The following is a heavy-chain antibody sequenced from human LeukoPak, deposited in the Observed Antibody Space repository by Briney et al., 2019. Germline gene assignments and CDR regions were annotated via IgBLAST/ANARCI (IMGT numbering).Heavy chain of an antibody. CDR1: GFTFSSYA. V-gene: IGHV3-30-3*01. J-gene: IGHJ6*02. Sequence: GGSLRLSCAASGFTFSSYAMHRVRQAPGKGLEWVAVISYDGSNKYYADSVKGRFTISRDNSKNTLYLQMNSLRAEDTAVYYCARDILPYYYYGMDVWGQGTTVTVSS. CDR3: ARDILPYYYYGMDV. D-gene: IGHD2/OR15-2a*01. CDR2: ISYDGSNK.